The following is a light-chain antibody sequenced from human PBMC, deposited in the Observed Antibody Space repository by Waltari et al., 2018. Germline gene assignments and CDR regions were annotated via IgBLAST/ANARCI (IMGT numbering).Light chain of an antibody. J-gene: IGKJ1*01. CDR2: AAS. V-gene: IGKV1-8*01. CDR1: QGISSY. CDR3: QQYYSNPAT. Sequence: AIWITQSLSSLSVSTGDRVTITRRASQGISSYLAWYQQKPGKAPKVLIYAASTLQSGVPSRFSGSGSGTDFTLTISCLQSEDFAIYYCQQYYSNPATFGQGTKVEIK.